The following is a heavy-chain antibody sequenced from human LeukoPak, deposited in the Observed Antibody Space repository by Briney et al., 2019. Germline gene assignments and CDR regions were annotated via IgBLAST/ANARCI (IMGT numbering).Heavy chain of an antibody. CDR1: GGSISSSSAY. CDR3: ARPVGYCSASNCYEYFDY. D-gene: IGHD2-2*01. Sequence: SETLSLTCTVSGGSISSSSAYWGWIRQPAGKGLELIGSVHYSGTTYYNPSLESRVTVSVDTSTNRFSLKLSSVTAADTAVYHCARPVGYCSASNCYEYFDYWGQGTLVTVSS. J-gene: IGHJ4*02. CDR2: VHYSGTT. V-gene: IGHV4-39*01.